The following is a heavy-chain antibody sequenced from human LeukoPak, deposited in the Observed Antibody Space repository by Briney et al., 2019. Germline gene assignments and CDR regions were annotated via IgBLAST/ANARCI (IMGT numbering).Heavy chain of an antibody. D-gene: IGHD1-26*01. Sequence: GGSLRLSCATSAFIFNNAWMSWVRQAPGKGLEWVAVISYDGSNKYYADSVKGRFTISRDNSKNTLYLQMNSLRAEDTAVYYCALLRRRTDYWGQGTLVTVSS. V-gene: IGHV3-30-3*01. CDR3: ALLRRRTDY. J-gene: IGHJ4*02. CDR2: ISYDGSNK. CDR1: AFIFNNAW.